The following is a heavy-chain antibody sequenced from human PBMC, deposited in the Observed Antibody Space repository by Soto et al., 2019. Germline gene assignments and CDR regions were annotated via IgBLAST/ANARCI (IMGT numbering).Heavy chain of an antibody. D-gene: IGHD2-21*01. V-gene: IGHV1-58*01. CDR3: AAPGDLYYSPFDY. Sequence: ASVKVSCKASGFTFTSSAVQWVRQARGQRLEWIGWIVVGSGNTNYAQKFQERVTITRDMSTSTAYMELSSLRSEDTAVYYCAAPGDLYYSPFDYWGQGTLVTVSS. J-gene: IGHJ4*02. CDR1: GFTFTSSA. CDR2: IVVGSGNT.